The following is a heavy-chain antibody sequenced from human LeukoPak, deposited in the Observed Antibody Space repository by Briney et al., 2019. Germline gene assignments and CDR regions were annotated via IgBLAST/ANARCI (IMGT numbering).Heavy chain of an antibody. CDR1: EITFREYW. CDR3: ARAAARDSDITAYRPFDI. CDR2: MQEEGSEK. Sequence: PGGSLRLSCAASEITFREYWMSWIRQARGKGLEGVAHMQEEGSEKYSVDSVKGRFTISRDNAKNSLYLQMNSLRVEDTAVYYCARAAARDSDITAYRPFDIWGQGTMVTVSS. J-gene: IGHJ3*02. V-gene: IGHV3-7*01. D-gene: IGHD3-22*01.